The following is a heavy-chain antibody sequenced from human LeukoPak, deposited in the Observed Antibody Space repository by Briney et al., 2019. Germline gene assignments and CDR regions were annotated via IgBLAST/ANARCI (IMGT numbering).Heavy chain of an antibody. V-gene: IGHV1-18*01. Sequence: GASVKVSCKASGYTFTSYGISWVRQAPGQGLEWMGWISAYNGNTNYAQKLQGRVTMTTDTSTSTAYMELRSLRSDDTAVYYCARDLPGSWEAGFDYWGQGTLVTVSS. D-gene: IGHD1-26*01. J-gene: IGHJ4*02. CDR2: ISAYNGNT. CDR3: ARDLPGSWEAGFDY. CDR1: GYTFTSYG.